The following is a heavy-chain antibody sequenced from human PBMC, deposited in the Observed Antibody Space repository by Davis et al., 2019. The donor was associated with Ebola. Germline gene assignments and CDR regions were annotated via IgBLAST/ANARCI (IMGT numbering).Heavy chain of an antibody. D-gene: IGHD3-10*01. Sequence: GESLKISCAASGFTFSSYAMSWVRQAPGKGLEWVSVIYSGGSTYYADSVKGRFTISRHNSKNTLYLQMNSLRAEDTAVYYCARGRFGELPFDYWGQGTLVTVSS. CDR2: IYSGGST. CDR1: GFTFSSYA. CDR3: ARGRFGELPFDY. J-gene: IGHJ4*02. V-gene: IGHV3-53*04.